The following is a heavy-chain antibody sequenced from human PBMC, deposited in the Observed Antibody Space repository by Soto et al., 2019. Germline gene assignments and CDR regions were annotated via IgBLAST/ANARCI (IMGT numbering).Heavy chain of an antibody. J-gene: IGHJ4*02. CDR3: TSGLRFLEWFPDY. Sequence: PGGSLRLSCAASGFTFSNAWMSWVRQAPWKGLEWVGRIKSKTDGGTTDYAAPVKGRFTISRDDSKNTLYLQMNSLKTEDTAVYYCTSGLRFLEWFPDYWGQGTLVTVSS. CDR1: GFTFSNAW. V-gene: IGHV3-15*01. D-gene: IGHD3-3*01. CDR2: IKSKTDGGTT.